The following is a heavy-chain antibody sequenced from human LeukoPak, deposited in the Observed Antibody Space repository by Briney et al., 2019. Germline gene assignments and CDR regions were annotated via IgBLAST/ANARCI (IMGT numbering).Heavy chain of an antibody. J-gene: IGHJ4*02. Sequence: ASVKVSCKASGYTFTGYYMHWARQAPGQGLEWMGRINPNSGGTNYAQKFQGRVTMTRDTSISTAYMELSRLRSDDTAVYYCARVLSPGFGRGLTPITFDYWGQGTLVTVSS. CDR3: ARVLSPGFGRGLTPITFDY. D-gene: IGHD1-20*01. CDR2: INPNSGGT. V-gene: IGHV1-2*06. CDR1: GYTFTGYY.